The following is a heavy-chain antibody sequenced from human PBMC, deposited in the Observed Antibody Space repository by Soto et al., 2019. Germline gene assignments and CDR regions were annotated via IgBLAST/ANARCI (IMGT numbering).Heavy chain of an antibody. CDR2: IGTAGDT. CDR1: GFTFSSYD. D-gene: IGHD1-20*01. Sequence: GGSLRLSCAASGFTFSSYDMHWVRQATGKGLEWVSAIGTAGDTYYPGSVKGRFTISRENAKNSLYLQMNSLRAEDTAVYYCARGQPYNWNDWSNYYYGMDVWGQGTTVTVSS. V-gene: IGHV3-13*01. CDR3: ARGQPYNWNDWSNYYYGMDV. J-gene: IGHJ6*02.